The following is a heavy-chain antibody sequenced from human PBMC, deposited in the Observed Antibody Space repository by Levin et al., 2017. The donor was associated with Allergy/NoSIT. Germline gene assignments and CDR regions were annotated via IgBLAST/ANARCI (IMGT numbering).Heavy chain of an antibody. Sequence: PGGSLRLSCVVSGFSLSIYWMSWVRQAPGKGLEWVANIKPDGSEKYYVDSVKGRFTISRDNAKNSLYLQMNSLRAEDTAVYYCARDFRPNWELDNWGQGTLVTVSS. V-gene: IGHV3-7*01. J-gene: IGHJ4*02. D-gene: IGHD7-27*01. CDR1: GFSLSIYW. CDR2: IKPDGSEK. CDR3: ARDFRPNWELDN.